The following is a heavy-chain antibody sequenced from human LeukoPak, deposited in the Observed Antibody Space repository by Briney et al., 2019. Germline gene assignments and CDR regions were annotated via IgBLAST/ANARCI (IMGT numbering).Heavy chain of an antibody. V-gene: IGHV1-46*01. CDR2: INPSGGTT. CDR3: ARGSTPSYYYDSSGHFDY. J-gene: IGHJ4*02. CDR1: GYSVTEVA. D-gene: IGHD3-22*01. Sequence: GASVKVSCKVSGYSVTEVAIHWVRQTPGEGLEWMGVINPSGGTTSYAQKFQGRVTMTRDTSTSTVYMELSSLRSDDTAVYYCARGSTPSYYYDSSGHFDYWGQGTLVTVSS.